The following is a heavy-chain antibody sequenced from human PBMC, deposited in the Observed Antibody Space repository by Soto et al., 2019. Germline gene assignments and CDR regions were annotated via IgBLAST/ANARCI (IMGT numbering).Heavy chain of an antibody. CDR2: INHSGST. D-gene: IGHD2-2*01. Sequence: ETLSLTCAVYGGSFSGYYWSWIRQPPGKGLEWIGEINHSGSTNYNPSLKSRVTISVDTSKNQFSLKLSSVTAADTAVYYCARGSIPNIVVVPAAILFFDYWGQGTLVTVSS. CDR3: ARGSIPNIVVVPAAILFFDY. V-gene: IGHV4-34*01. J-gene: IGHJ4*02. CDR1: GGSFSGYY.